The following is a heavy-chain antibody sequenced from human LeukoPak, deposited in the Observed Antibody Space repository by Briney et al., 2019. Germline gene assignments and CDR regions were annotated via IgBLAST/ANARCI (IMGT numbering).Heavy chain of an antibody. J-gene: IGHJ4*02. CDR3: ARERDSSGYYIY. CDR2: IFTSGST. Sequence: SETLSLTCTVSGGSISSGNYYWTWIRQPAGKGLEWIGRIFTSGSTNYNPSLKSRVTMSVDTSKNQFSLKLSSVTAADTAVYYCARERDSSGYYIYWGQGTLVTVSS. V-gene: IGHV4-61*02. D-gene: IGHD3-22*01. CDR1: GGSISSGNYY.